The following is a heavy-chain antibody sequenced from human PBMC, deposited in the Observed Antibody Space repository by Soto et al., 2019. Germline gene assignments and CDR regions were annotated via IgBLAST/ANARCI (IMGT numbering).Heavy chain of an antibody. V-gene: IGHV1-69*01. Sequence: QVQLVQSGAEMQQPGASVRVSCKASGGTFSKYPFSWVRQAPGQGLEWLGGTIPMFGTPNYAQKFQGRVAISADESTATVYMDLSSLRSEDTDVSFCARPLRDRNYYYGMDVWGQGTTVTVSS. CDR2: TIPMFGTP. D-gene: IGHD3-22*01. CDR1: GGTFSKYP. J-gene: IGHJ6*02. CDR3: ARPLRDRNYYYGMDV.